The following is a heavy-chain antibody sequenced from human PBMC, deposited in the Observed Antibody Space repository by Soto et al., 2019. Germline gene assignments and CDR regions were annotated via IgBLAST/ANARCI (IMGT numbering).Heavy chain of an antibody. Sequence: GGSLRLSCAASGFTFSSYSMNWVRQAPGKGLEWVSSISSSSSYIYYADSVKGRFTISRDNAKNSLYLQMNSLRAEDTAVYYCARDVYYYGSGSSTYYYYGMDVWGQGTTVTVSS. J-gene: IGHJ6*02. CDR3: ARDVYYYGSGSSTYYYYGMDV. CDR1: GFTFSSYS. CDR2: ISSSSSYI. D-gene: IGHD3-10*01. V-gene: IGHV3-21*01.